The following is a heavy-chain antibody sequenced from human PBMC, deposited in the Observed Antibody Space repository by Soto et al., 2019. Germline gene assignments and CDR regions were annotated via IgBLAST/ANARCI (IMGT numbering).Heavy chain of an antibody. J-gene: IGHJ3*02. CDR2: IRSKANSYAT. Sequence: GGSLRLSCAASGFTFSGSAMHWVRQASGKGLEWVGRIRSKANSYATAYAASVKGRFTISRDDSKNTAYLQMNSLKTEDTAVYYCTTSDHDDGRIRYAFDIWGQGTMVTVSS. V-gene: IGHV3-73*01. D-gene: IGHD4-17*01. CDR3: TTSDHDDGRIRYAFDI. CDR1: GFTFSGSA.